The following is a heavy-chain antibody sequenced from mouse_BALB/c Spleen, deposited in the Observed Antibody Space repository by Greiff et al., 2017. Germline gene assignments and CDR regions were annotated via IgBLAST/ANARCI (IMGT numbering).Heavy chain of an antibody. D-gene: IGHD1-1*01. CDR1: GYTFTSYW. J-gene: IGHJ3*01. CDR2: INPSTGYT. CDR3: ARGGSSYVAWFAY. V-gene: IGHV1-7*01. Sequence: VQLQQSGAELAKPGASVKMSCKASGYTFTSYWMHWVKQRPGQGLEWIGYINPSTGYTEYNQKFKDKATLTADKSSSTAYMQLSSLTSEDSAVYYCARGGSSYVAWFAYWGQGTLVTVSA.